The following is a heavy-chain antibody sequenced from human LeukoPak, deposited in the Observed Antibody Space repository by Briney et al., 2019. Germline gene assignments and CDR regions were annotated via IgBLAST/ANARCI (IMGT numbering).Heavy chain of an antibody. J-gene: IGHJ5*02. V-gene: IGHV3-21*01. CDR1: GFTYSSYS. CDR2: ISSSSSYI. Sequence: PGGSLRLSCAASGFTYSSYSMNWVRQAPGKGLEWVSSISSSSSYIYYADSVKGRFTISRHTAKNSLYLQMNSLRAEDTAVYYCARGGTYYYDSSGNTFDPWGQGTLVTVSS. D-gene: IGHD3-22*01. CDR3: ARGGTYYYDSSGNTFDP.